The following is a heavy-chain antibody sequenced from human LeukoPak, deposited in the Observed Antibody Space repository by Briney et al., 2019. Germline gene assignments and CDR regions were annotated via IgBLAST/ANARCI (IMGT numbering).Heavy chain of an antibody. D-gene: IGHD2-21*02. CDR2: VYDNGNT. J-gene: IGHJ5*02. CDR3: ARVFRGVVTSNWFDP. V-gene: IGHV4-59*11. CDR1: GGSITGHY. Sequence: SETLSLTCTVSGGSITGHYWTCIRQSPGKGLEWIGFVYDNGNTNYNSSLQSRVTMSVDTSTNQLSLKMTSVTAADTAIYYCARVFRGVVTSNWFDPWGQGTLVTVSS.